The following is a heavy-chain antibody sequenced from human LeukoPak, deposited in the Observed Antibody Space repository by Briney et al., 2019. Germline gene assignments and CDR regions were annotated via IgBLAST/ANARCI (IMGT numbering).Heavy chain of an antibody. CDR2: ISGDGGST. J-gene: IGHJ6*03. D-gene: IGHD6-19*01. V-gene: IGHV3-43*02. CDR1: GFTFDDYA. CDR3: AKDVSSGWYYYYYYMDV. Sequence: GGSLRLSCAASGFTFDDYAMHWVRQAPGKGLEWVSPISGDGGSTYYADSVKGRYTISRDNSKNSLYLQMNSLRTEDTALYYCAKDVSSGWYYYYYYMDVWGKGTTVTVSS.